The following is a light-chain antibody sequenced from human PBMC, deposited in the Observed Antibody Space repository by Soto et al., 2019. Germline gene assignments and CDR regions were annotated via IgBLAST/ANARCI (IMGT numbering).Light chain of an antibody. CDR2: AAS. CDR3: QHSYSTPLT. J-gene: IGKJ4*01. Sequence: VQMTQTHSSLSVSVGGRVTITGRAIHSIVFGLNWYKQKLGKAPRLLIYAASSLQSGVPSRFSGSGSGTDFPLTISSLQPEDFATYYCQHSYSTPLTFGGGTKVDI. CDR1: HSIVFG. V-gene: IGKV1-39*01.